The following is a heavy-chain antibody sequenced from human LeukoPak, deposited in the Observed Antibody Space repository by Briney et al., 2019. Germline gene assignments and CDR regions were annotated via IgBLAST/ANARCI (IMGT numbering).Heavy chain of an antibody. J-gene: IGHJ6*03. V-gene: IGHV1-69*05. D-gene: IGHD3-3*01. Sequence: ASVKVSCKASGGTFISYAISWVRQAPGQGLEWMGGIIPIFGTANYAQKFQGRVTITTDESTSTAYMELSSLRSEDTAVYYCARGVRFLGENYMDVWGKGTTVTVSS. CDR3: ARGVRFLGENYMDV. CDR1: GGTFISYA. CDR2: IIPIFGTA.